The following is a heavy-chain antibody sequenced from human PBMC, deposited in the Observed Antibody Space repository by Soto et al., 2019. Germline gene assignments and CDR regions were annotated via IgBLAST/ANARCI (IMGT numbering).Heavy chain of an antibody. CDR2: ISWSGDSI. D-gene: IGHD6-6*01. V-gene: IGHV3-9*01. CDR1: GFTFPDYA. CDR3: ANDRNSYSTSSLSY. Sequence: EVQLVGSGGGLVQPGRSLRLSCAASGFTFPDYAMHWVRQAPGKGLEWVSGISWSGDSIAYADSVKGRFTVSRDNAKNTLYLQMDSLRAEDTAFYYCANDRNSYSTSSLSYWGQGTLVTVSS. J-gene: IGHJ4*02.